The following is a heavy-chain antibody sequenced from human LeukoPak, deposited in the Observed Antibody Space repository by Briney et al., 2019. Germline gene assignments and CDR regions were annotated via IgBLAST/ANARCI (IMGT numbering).Heavy chain of an antibody. J-gene: IGHJ4*02. D-gene: IGHD2-15*01. Sequence: ALVKLSCKASASTFTSYDINWVRQATGQGLEWMGWMNPNSSNTGYAQKVQGRVTITRNTSISKAYMELRSLRSEDTDVYYYSSYSSGGSCYSGPFVYWGQGTLVTVS. CDR1: ASTFTSYD. V-gene: IGHV1-8*01. CDR3: SSYSSGGSCYSGPFVY. CDR2: MNPNSSNT.